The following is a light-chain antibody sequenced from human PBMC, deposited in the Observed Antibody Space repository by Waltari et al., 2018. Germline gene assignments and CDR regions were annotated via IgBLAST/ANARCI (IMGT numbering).Light chain of an antibody. V-gene: IGKV3-15*01. CDR2: GAY. CDR3: LQYNDWPPWT. CDR1: QSVFSN. J-gene: IGKJ1*01. Sequence: DIVMTQSPATLSVSPGERATLSCRASQSVFSNLAWYQQKPGQAPRLLIFGAYTRVTDIPGRFSGSGSGTEFTLTISSLQSEDAAVYYCLQYNDWPPWTFGQGTTVEIK.